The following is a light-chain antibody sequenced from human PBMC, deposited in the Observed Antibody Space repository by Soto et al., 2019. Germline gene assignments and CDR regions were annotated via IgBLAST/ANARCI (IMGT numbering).Light chain of an antibody. CDR1: QSVNNY. J-gene: IGKJ5*01. V-gene: IGKV3-15*01. CDR3: QQFFT. CDR2: GAS. Sequence: EIVLTQSPATRSCSPWERATLSCRASQSVNNYLAWYQQTPGQAPRLLIYGASTSATGIPARFSGSGSGTEFTLTISSLQSEDFAVSYCQQFFTSGQGTRLE.